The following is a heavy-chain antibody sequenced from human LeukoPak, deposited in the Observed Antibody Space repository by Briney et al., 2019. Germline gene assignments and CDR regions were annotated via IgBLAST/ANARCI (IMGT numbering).Heavy chain of an antibody. CDR3: AREMATAFFDY. CDR1: GGSFSGYS. Sequence: SETLSLTCAVYGGSFSGYSWSWIRQPPGKGLEWIGYIYHSGSTYYNPSLKSRVTISVDRSKNQFSLKLSSVTAADTAVYYCAREMATAFFDYWGQGTLVTVSS. V-gene: IGHV4-30-2*01. D-gene: IGHD5-24*01. J-gene: IGHJ4*02. CDR2: IYHSGST.